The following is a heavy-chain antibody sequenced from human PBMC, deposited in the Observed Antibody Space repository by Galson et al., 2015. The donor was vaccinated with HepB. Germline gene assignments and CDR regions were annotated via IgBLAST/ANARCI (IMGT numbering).Heavy chain of an antibody. CDR2: ITSDRRNN. CDR3: ARPRTPLIRGSHFDF. V-gene: IGHV3-30*04. J-gene: IGHJ4*02. Sequence: SLRLSCAASGFIFSNSAMHWVRQAPGKGLEWMAMITSDRRNNYNPPLVSRATILLDTSKRHISFNLKSVTPADTAVYYCARPRTPLIRGSHFDFWGQGTLVTVSS. CDR1: GFIFSNSA. D-gene: IGHD3-10*01.